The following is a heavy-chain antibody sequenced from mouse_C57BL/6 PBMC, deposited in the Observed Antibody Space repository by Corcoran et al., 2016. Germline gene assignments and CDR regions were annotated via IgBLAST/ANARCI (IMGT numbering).Heavy chain of an antibody. Sequence: QIQLIQSGPALKKHGESVKTSCMASVYTFTTYGMSWVKQVPAKGLTWISWINTYSGVPTYADDFKGRSDFSLETSASTAYLQINNLNNEDTATYFCARGGNASYFDVWGTETTVTVSS. D-gene: IGHD2-1*01. CDR2: INTYSGVP. CDR3: ARGGNASYFDV. J-gene: IGHJ1*03. CDR1: VYTFTTYG. V-gene: IGHV9-3*01.